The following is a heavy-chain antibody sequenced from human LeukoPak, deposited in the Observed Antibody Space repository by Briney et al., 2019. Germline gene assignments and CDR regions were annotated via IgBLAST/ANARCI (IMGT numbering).Heavy chain of an antibody. V-gene: IGHV3-23*01. J-gene: IGHJ4*02. Sequence: GGSLRLSCAASGFAFRSYGMTWVRQAPGKGLEWVSAISDDASKTYYADSVRGRFAISRDNAKNSLYLQMNSLRAEDTAVYYCARWPYSSSYYFDYWGQGTLVTVSS. CDR1: GFAFRSYG. D-gene: IGHD6-6*01. CDR2: ISDDASKT. CDR3: ARWPYSSSYYFDY.